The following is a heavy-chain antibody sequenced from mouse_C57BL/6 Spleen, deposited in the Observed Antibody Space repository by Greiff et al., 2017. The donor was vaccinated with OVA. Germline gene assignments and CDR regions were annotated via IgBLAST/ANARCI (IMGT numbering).Heavy chain of an antibody. V-gene: IGHV1-52*01. D-gene: IGHD2-3*01. CDR2: IDPSDSET. J-gene: IGHJ1*03. CDR1: GYTFTSYW. CDR3: ARRGMDWYFDV. Sequence: QVQLQQPGAELVRPGSSVKLSCTASGYTFTSYWMHWVKQRPIQGLEWIGNIDPSDSETHYTQKFKDKATLTVDKSSSTAYMQLSSLTSEDSAVYYCARRGMDWYFDVWGTGTTVTVSS.